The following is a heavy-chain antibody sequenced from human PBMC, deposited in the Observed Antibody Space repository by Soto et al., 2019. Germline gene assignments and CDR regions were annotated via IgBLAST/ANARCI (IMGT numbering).Heavy chain of an antibody. V-gene: IGHV3-21*06. J-gene: IGHJ6*02. Sequence: GGSLRLSCAGSGFTFRTHTLVWVRQAPGKGLEWVSSISSGGTYLEYAHSVKGRFAISRDDAKDSVFLQMNSLKTDDTAVYYCVKGGEDLTSPYGMDVWGQGTTVTV. CDR2: ISSGGTYL. CDR3: VKGGEDLTSPYGMDV. CDR1: GFTFRTHT. D-gene: IGHD3-16*01.